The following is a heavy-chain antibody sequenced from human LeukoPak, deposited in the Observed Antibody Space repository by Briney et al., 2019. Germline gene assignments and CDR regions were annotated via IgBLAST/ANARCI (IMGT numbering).Heavy chain of an antibody. V-gene: IGHV1-2*02. D-gene: IGHD6-19*01. J-gene: IGHJ6*03. CDR1: RYTFTGYY. CDR2: INPNSGGT. CDR3: ARDPTTVAVAADYYMDV. Sequence: GASVKVSCKASRYTFTGYYMHWVRQAPGQGLEWMGWINPNSGGTNYAQKFQGRVTMTRDTSISTDYMELSRLRADDTAVYYCARDPTTVAVAADYYMDVWGKGTTVTVSS.